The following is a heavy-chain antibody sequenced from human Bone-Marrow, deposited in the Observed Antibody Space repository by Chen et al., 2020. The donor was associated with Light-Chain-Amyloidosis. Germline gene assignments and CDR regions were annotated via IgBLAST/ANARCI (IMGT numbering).Heavy chain of an antibody. CDR1: GFTFSSYE. Sequence: EVQLVESGGGLVQPGGSLRLSCAASGFTFSSYEMNWVRQAPGKGLEWLSYISRSGTTLYYAYSVKGRFTISRDNAKNSLYLQMSSLRAEDTAVYFCATDQGRVWFSYWGQGTVVIVSS. CDR3: ATDQGRVWFSY. D-gene: IGHD2-21*01. CDR2: ISRSGTTL. V-gene: IGHV3-48*03. J-gene: IGHJ4*02.